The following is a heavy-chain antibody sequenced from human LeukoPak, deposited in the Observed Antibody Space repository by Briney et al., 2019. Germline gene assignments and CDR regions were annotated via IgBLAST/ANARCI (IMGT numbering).Heavy chain of an antibody. CDR2: IYPGDSDT. CDR1: GYIFTSYW. Sequence: GESLKISCKGSGYIFTSYWIGRVRQMPGKGLEWMGIIYPGDSDTRYSPSFQGQVTISADKSISTAYLQWSSLKASDTAMYYCARLGIKSVGGLDYWGQGTLVTVSS. CDR3: ARLGIKSVGGLDY. J-gene: IGHJ4*02. V-gene: IGHV5-51*01.